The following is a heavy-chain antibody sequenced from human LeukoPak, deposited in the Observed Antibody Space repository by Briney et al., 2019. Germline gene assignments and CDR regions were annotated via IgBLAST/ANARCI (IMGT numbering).Heavy chain of an antibody. Sequence: SETLSLTCTVSGGSIRSSYYYWGWIRQPPGKGLEWIGSIYHSGGTYYNPSLKSRVTISVDKSKNQFSLKVSSVTAADTAVYYCARDVSSYIDYWGRGTLVTVSS. CDR1: GGSIRSSYYY. CDR2: IYHSGGT. D-gene: IGHD3-10*01. CDR3: ARDVSSYIDY. J-gene: IGHJ4*02. V-gene: IGHV4-39*07.